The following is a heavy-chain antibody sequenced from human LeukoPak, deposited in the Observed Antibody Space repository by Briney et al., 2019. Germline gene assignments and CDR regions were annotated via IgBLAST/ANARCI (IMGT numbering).Heavy chain of an antibody. CDR3: ARTRYDYVWGSYRYPYYFDY. J-gene: IGHJ4*02. D-gene: IGHD3-16*02. V-gene: IGHV2-70*11. CDR2: IDWDDDK. Sequence: SGPTLVKPTQTLTLTCTLSGFSLSTSGMCVSWIRQPPGKALEWLARIDWDDDKYYSTSLKTRLTISKDTSKNQVVLTMTNMDPVDTATYYCARTRYDYVWGSYRYPYYFDYWGQGTLVTVSS. CDR1: GFSLSTSGMC.